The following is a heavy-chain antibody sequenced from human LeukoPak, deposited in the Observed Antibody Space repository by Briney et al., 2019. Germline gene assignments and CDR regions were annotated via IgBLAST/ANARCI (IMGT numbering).Heavy chain of an antibody. CDR3: ARDWGYDILTGYLTLDY. D-gene: IGHD3-9*01. CDR2: ISSSSSYI. Sequence: PGGSLRLSCAASGFTFSSYSMNWVRQAPGKGLEWVSSISSSSSYIYYADSVKGRFTISRDNAKNSLYLQMNSLRAEDTAVYYCARDWGYDILTGYLTLDYWGQGTLVTVSS. J-gene: IGHJ4*02. CDR1: GFTFSSYS. V-gene: IGHV3-21*01.